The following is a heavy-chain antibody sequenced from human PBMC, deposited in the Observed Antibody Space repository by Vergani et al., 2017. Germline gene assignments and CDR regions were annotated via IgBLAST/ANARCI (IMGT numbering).Heavy chain of an antibody. Sequence: EVQLLESGGGLVQPGGSLRLSCAASGFTFSSYAMSWVRQAPGKGLEWVSAIRGSGGSTYYADSVKGRFTISRDNAKNTRYLQMNSLRAEDTAVYYCARGGYCSSTSCPWGVWVDPWGQGSLVTVAS. CDR2: IRGSGGST. D-gene: IGHD2-2*01. V-gene: IGHV3-23*01. CDR1: GFTFSSYA. CDR3: ARGGYCSSTSCPWGVWVDP. J-gene: IGHJ5*02.